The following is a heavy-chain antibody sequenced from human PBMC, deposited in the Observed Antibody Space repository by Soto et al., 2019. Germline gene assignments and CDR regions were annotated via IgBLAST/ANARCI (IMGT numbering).Heavy chain of an antibody. CDR3: AREYYDSSGLYYFDY. D-gene: IGHD3-22*01. CDR1: GGTFSSYA. Sequence: ASVKVSCKASGGTFSSYAISWVRQAPGQGLEWMGGIIPIFGTANYAQKFQGRVTITADESTSTAYMELSSLRSEDTAVYYCAREYYDSSGLYYFDYWGQGTLVTV. CDR2: IIPIFGTA. V-gene: IGHV1-69*13. J-gene: IGHJ4*02.